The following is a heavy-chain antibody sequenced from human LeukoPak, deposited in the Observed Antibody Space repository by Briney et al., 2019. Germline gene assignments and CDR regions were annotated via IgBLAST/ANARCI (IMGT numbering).Heavy chain of an antibody. CDR3: ARGGYYGSGSRWFDP. D-gene: IGHD3-10*01. Sequence: SETLSLTCTVSGGSISSYYWSWIRQPPGKGLEWIGYIYYSGSTNYNPSLKSRVTISVDTSKNQFSLKLNSVTAADTAVYYCARGGYYGSGSRWFDPWGQGTLVTVSS. CDR1: GGSISSYY. CDR2: IYYSGST. J-gene: IGHJ5*02. V-gene: IGHV4-59*01.